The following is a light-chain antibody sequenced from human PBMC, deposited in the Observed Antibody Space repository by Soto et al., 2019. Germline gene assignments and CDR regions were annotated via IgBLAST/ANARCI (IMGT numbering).Light chain of an antibody. CDR3: QQRRNWLT. CDR1: QSVSSY. CDR2: DAS. Sequence: EIVLTQSPATLSLSPGERATLSCRASQSVSSYLAWYQQKPGQAPRLLIYDASNRATGIPARFSGSGSGTDFTLTISSLGPEDFAVYYCQQRRNWLTFGGGTKVEIK. V-gene: IGKV3-11*01. J-gene: IGKJ4*01.